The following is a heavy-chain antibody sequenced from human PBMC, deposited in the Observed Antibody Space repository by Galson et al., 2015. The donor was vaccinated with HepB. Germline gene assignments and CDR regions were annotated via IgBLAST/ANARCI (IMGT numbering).Heavy chain of an antibody. CDR3: ARDDYIVGAGGYYYGMDV. D-gene: IGHD1-26*01. Sequence: SLRLSCAASGFTFSSYAMHWVRQAPGKGLEWVAVISYDGSNKYYADSVKGRFTISRDNSKNTLYLQVNSLRAEDTAVYYCARDDYIVGAGGYYYGMDVWGQGTTVTVSS. CDR2: ISYDGSNK. CDR1: GFTFSSYA. V-gene: IGHV3-30*04. J-gene: IGHJ6*02.